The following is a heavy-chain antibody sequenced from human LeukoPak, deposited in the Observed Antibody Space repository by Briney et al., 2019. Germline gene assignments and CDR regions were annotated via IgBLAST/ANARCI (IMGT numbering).Heavy chain of an antibody. Sequence: ASVKVSCKASGYTFTGYYMHWVRQAPGQGLEWMGWIKPNSGDTTYAQKFQGRVTMTSDTSIDTAYMELSRLRSDDTAVYYCAGEFRGYVFQHWGRGSLVIVSS. D-gene: IGHD5-12*01. J-gene: IGHJ1*01. V-gene: IGHV1-2*02. CDR2: IKPNSGDT. CDR1: GYTFTGYY. CDR3: AGEFRGYVFQH.